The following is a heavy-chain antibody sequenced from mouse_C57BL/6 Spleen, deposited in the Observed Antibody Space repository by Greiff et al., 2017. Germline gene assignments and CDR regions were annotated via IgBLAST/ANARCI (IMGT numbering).Heavy chain of an antibody. CDR1: GFTFSDYG. J-gene: IGHJ2*01. D-gene: IGHD1-1*01. CDR2: ISSGSSNI. V-gene: IGHV5-17*01. CDR3: AKGLFITTVVFDY. Sequence: EVKLMESGGGLVKPGGSLKLSCAASGFTFSDYGMHWVRQAPEKGLEWVAYISSGSSNIYYADTVKGRFTISRDNAKNTLFLQMTSRRSEDTAMYYCAKGLFITTVVFDYWGQGTTLRVSS.